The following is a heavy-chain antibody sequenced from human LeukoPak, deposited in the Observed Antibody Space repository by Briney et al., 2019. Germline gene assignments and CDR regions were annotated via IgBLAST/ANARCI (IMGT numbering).Heavy chain of an antibody. CDR2: IIPIFGTA. J-gene: IGHJ4*02. V-gene: IGHV1-69*05. CDR1: GGTFSSYA. D-gene: IGHD4-17*01. CDR3: ARDPDPLESRAVTTLYIDY. Sequence: SVKVSCKASGGTFSSYAISWVRQAPGQGLEWMGRIIPIFGTANYAQKFQGRVTITTDESTSTAYMELSSLRSDDTAVYYCARDPDPLESRAVTTLYIDYWGQGTLVTVSS.